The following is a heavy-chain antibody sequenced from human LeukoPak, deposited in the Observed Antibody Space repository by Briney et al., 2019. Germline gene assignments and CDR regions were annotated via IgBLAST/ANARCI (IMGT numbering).Heavy chain of an antibody. J-gene: IGHJ3*02. CDR1: GYTFTGYY. D-gene: IGHD7-27*01. Sequence: ASVKVSCKASGYTFTGYYMHWVPQAPGQGLKWMGRINPNSGGTNYAQKFQGRVTMTRDTSLSTAYMELSRLRSHDKAVYYSARGANWDLDDAFDISGERTTVTVSS. V-gene: IGHV1-2*06. CDR3: ARGANWDLDDAFDI. CDR2: INPNSGGT.